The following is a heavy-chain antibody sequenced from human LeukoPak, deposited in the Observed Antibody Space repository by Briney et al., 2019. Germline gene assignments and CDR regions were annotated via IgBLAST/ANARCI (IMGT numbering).Heavy chain of an antibody. CDR1: GFTFRDHY. V-gene: IGHV3-72*01. CDR3: VRVGSYYDRSGSALAALDI. CDR2: LRKKTQNYST. J-gene: IGHJ3*02. D-gene: IGHD3-22*01. Sequence: GGSLRRSCAASGFTFRDHYMDWVRQAPGKGLDWVGRLRKKTQNYSTEYAASVKGRFTISRDDSKNLLYLQMNSLKGEDTAVYYCVRVGSYYDRSGSALAALDIWAQGTMVTVSS.